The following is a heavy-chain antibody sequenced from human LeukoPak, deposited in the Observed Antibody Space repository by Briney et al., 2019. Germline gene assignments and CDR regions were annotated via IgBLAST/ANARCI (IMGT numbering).Heavy chain of an antibody. CDR2: ISAYNGNT. CDR3: ARARRPSGYAVFFDY. CDR1: GYTFTSYG. D-gene: IGHD5-12*01. Sequence: ASVKVSCKASGYTFTSYGISWVRQAPGQGLEWMGWISAYNGNTNYAQKLQGRVTMTTDTSTSTAYMELRSLRSDDTAVCYCARARRPSGYAVFFDYWGQGTLVTVSS. J-gene: IGHJ4*02. V-gene: IGHV1-18*04.